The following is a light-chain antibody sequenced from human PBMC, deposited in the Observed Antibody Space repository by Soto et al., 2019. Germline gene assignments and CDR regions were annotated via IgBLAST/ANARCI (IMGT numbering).Light chain of an antibody. J-gene: IGKJ4*01. Sequence: EIVMTQSPATLSVSPGERATLSCRASQSVSSNLAWYQQKPGQAPRLLIYGASTRATGIPARFNGSGSGTEFTLTISSLQSEDFAVKYCQQYNNWPPGFGGGTKVEIK. CDR2: GAS. V-gene: IGKV3-15*01. CDR3: QQYNNWPPG. CDR1: QSVSSN.